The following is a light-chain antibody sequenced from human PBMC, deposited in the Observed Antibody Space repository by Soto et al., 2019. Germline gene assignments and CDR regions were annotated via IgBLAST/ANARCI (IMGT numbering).Light chain of an antibody. V-gene: IGLV2-14*01. CDR2: EVN. Sequence: QSALTQPASVSGSPGQSITISCTGTSSDVGGFDYVSWYQQHPGKAPKLMISEVNNRPSGVSNRYSGSKSGNSASLTISGLQADDEADYYCCSLTTSHTYVFGSGTQLTVL. J-gene: IGLJ1*01. CDR3: CSLTTSHTYV. CDR1: SSDVGGFDY.